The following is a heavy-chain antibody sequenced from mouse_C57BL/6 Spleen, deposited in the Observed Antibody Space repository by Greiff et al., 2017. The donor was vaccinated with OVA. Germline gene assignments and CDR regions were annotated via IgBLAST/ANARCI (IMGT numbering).Heavy chain of an antibody. CDR2: IYPGDGDT. J-gene: IGHJ4*01. V-gene: IGHV1-80*01. Sequence: QVHVKQSGAELVKPGASVKISCKASGYAFSSYWMNWVKQRPGKGLEWIGQIYPGDGDTNYNGKFKGKATLTADKSSSTAYMQLSSLTSEDSAVYFCATSRARPCYAMDYWGQGTSVTVSS. CDR1: GYAFSSYW. CDR3: ATSRARPCYAMDY.